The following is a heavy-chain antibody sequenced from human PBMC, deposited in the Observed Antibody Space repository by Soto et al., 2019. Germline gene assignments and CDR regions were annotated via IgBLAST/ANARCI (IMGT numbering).Heavy chain of an antibody. CDR1: GFTFISYG. Sequence: LRLSFAASGFTFISYGTHWVRQAPGKGLECVSGISGSGGTTFYADSVKGRFTISRDNSKKTLYLQMNSLRAEDTAVYYCAKTPYDFWSSGQYLFDHWGQGTLVTVSS. CDR2: ISGSGGTT. CDR3: AKTPYDFWSSGQYLFDH. J-gene: IGHJ4*02. V-gene: IGHV3-23*01. D-gene: IGHD3-3*01.